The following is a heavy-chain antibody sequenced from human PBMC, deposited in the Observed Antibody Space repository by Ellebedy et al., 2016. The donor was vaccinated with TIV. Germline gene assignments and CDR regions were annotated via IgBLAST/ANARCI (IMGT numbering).Heavy chain of an antibody. D-gene: IGHD7-27*01. Sequence: KVSCKGSGYSFTSYWIGWVRQMPGKGLEWMGIIHPGASDTRYSPSFQGQVTISDDKSISTAYLQWSSLQASYTAMYYCARQSQGLGQGPFDIWGQGTMVTVSS. CDR2: IHPGASDT. CDR3: ARQSQGLGQGPFDI. J-gene: IGHJ3*02. V-gene: IGHV5-51*01. CDR1: GYSFTSYW.